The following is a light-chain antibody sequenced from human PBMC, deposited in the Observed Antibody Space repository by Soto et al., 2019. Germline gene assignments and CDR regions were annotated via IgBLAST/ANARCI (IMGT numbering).Light chain of an antibody. CDR1: QSVSSSY. CDR2: GAS. V-gene: IGKV3-20*01. J-gene: IGKJ2*01. CDR3: QQYGSSPYT. Sequence: EIVLTQSPGTLSLSPGERATLSCRASQSVSSSYLAWYQQKPGQAPRLLIYGASFRSTGIPDRFSGSGSGTDFTLTISRLEPEDFAVYYCQQYGSSPYTFSQGTKLEIK.